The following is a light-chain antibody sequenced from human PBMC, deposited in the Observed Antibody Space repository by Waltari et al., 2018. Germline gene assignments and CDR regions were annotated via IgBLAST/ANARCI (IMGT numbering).Light chain of an antibody. CDR1: QSTSGY. V-gene: IGKV1-39*01. CDR3: QQSYRTPPRT. CDR2: ATS. Sequence: DIQMTQSPSSLSASVGGSVTITCRASQSTSGYLNWYQQKPGKAPKVLIYATSSLQSVVPSRFSGSGSGTDFTLINISMQHDDFASYYCQQSYRTPPRTFGGGTKVEIK. J-gene: IGKJ4*02.